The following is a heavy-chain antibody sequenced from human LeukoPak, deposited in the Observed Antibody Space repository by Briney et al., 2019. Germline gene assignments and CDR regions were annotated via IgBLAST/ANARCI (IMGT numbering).Heavy chain of an antibody. V-gene: IGHV4-59*01. D-gene: IGHD3-10*01. CDR1: GGSFSSDY. CDR2: IYYSGST. Sequence: SETLSLTCTVSGGSFSSDYWSWIRQPPGKGLEWIGHIYYSGSTNYNPSLKSRVTLSVDRANNQFSLKLSSVTAADTAMYYCARAFPWRGGDTFDIWGQGTMVTVSS. CDR3: ARAFPWRGGDTFDI. J-gene: IGHJ3*02.